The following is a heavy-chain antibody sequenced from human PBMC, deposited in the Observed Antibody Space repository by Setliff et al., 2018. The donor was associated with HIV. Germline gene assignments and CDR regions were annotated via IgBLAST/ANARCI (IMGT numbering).Heavy chain of an antibody. V-gene: IGHV1-69*13. D-gene: IGHD3-9*01. CDR2: IIPIFGTA. CDR3: AREVTGATGKADF. CDR1: GGTFSSYA. Sequence: SVKVSCKASGGTFSSYAISWVRQAPGQGLEWMGGIIPIFGTANYAQKFQGRVTITADESTSTAYMELSSLRSEDTAVYYCAREVTGATGKADFGGQGTPVTVSS. J-gene: IGHJ4*02.